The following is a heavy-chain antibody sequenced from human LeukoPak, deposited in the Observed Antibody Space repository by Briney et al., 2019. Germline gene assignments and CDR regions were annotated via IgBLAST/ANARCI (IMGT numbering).Heavy chain of an antibody. CDR3: AKGGLRLYFGQFHY. V-gene: IGHV3-9*01. D-gene: IGHD3-10*01. J-gene: IGHJ4*02. CDR1: GFTFENYA. Sequence: GGSLRLSCAASGFTFENYAMHWVRKVPGKGLEWVSGISWNGGIIGYADSVEGRFTISRDSAKNSLYLQMNSLRVEDTALYYCAKGGLRLYFGQFHYWGQGTLVTVSS. CDR2: ISWNGGII.